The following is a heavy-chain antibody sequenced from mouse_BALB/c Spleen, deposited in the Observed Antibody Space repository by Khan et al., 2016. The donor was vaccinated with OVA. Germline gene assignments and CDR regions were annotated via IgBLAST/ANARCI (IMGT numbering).Heavy chain of an antibody. CDR1: GFTFSAYG. D-gene: IGHD4-1*01. V-gene: IGHV5-6*01. CDR2: INSDGGYT. J-gene: IGHJ3*01. CDR3: ACHLTESFAY. Sequence: EVELVESGGDLVKPGGSLRLSCAASGFTFSAYGMAWVRQAPDKRLEWVATINSDGGYTYYPDTVNGRFTISRNTAENTLSLQMSSLKSEDKDIYKCACHLTESFAYWGQGTLVTVSA.